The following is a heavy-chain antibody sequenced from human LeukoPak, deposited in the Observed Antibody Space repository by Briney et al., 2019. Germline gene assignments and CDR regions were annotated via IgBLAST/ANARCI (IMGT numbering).Heavy chain of an antibody. J-gene: IGHJ4*02. CDR3: ARDSPLLTV. D-gene: IGHD3-9*01. CDR2: IKQDGSEK. Sequence: GGSLRLSCAPSGFTFSNYWMSWVRQAPGKGLEWVANIKQDGSEKYYVDSVKGRFTISRDNAKNSLYLQMNSLRVEDTAVYYCARDSPLLTVWGQGTLVTVSS. V-gene: IGHV3-7*01. CDR1: GFTFSNYW.